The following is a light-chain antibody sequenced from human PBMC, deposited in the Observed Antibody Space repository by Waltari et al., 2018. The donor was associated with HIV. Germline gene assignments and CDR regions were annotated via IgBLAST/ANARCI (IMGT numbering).Light chain of an antibody. CDR1: SSDVGGYKY. CDR3: SSYTSSRTPYYV. Sequence: QSALTQPASVSGSPGQSITISCTGTSSDVGGYKYVSWYQQHPGKAPKLMIYDVSNRPLGVSTRFSGSKSGNTASLTISGLRAKDEADYFCSSYTSSRTPYYVLGTGTEVTVL. V-gene: IGLV2-14*01. CDR2: DVS. J-gene: IGLJ1*01.